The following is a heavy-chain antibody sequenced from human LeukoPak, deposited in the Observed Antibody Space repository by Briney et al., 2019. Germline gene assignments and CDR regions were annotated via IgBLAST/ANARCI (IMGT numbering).Heavy chain of an antibody. CDR2: IYYSGST. J-gene: IGHJ4*02. Sequence: SETLSLTCTVSGGSISSYYWSWIRQPPGKGLEWIGYIYYSGSTNYNPSLKSRVTISVDTSKNQFSLKLSSVTAADTAVYYCARAGGSGLIDYWGQGTLVTVSS. V-gene: IGHV4-59*01. D-gene: IGHD6-19*01. CDR3: ARAGGSGLIDY. CDR1: GGSISSYY.